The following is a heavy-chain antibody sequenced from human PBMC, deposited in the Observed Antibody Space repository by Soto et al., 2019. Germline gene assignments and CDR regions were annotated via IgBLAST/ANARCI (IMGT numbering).Heavy chain of an antibody. J-gene: IGHJ4*02. D-gene: IGHD6-19*01. Sequence: SETLSLTCTVSGGSISSYYWSWIRQPPGKGLEWIGYIYYSGSTNYNPSLKSRVTISVDTSKNQFSLKLSSVTAADTAVYYCARSAGSSGWYALAFDYWGQGTLVTVSS. CDR2: IYYSGST. V-gene: IGHV4-59*01. CDR3: ARSAGSSGWYALAFDY. CDR1: GGSISSYY.